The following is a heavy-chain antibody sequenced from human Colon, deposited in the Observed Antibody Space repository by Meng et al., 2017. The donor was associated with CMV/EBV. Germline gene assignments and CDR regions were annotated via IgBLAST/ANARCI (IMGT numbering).Heavy chain of an antibody. CDR1: GFTFSSYW. CDR3: ARDGLTVLAFDI. D-gene: IGHD4/OR15-4a*01. Sequence: GESLKISCAASGFTFSSYWMSWVRQAPGKGLEWVANIKQDGSEKYYVDSVKGRFTISRDNAKNSLYLQMNSLRAEDTAVYYCARDGLTVLAFDIWGQGTMVTVSS. V-gene: IGHV3-7*01. J-gene: IGHJ3*02. CDR2: IKQDGSEK.